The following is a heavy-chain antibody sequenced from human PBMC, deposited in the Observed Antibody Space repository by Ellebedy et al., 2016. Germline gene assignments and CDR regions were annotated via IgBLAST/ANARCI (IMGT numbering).Heavy chain of an antibody. CDR2: INAGNGNT. CDR1: GYTFTRNA. CDR3: AREDTAMVTAPGAFDI. D-gene: IGHD5-18*01. J-gene: IGHJ3*02. Sequence: ASVKVSCKASGYTFTRNAMHWVRQAPGQRLEWMGWINAGNGNTKYSQKFQGRVTITRDTSASTAYMELSSLRSEDTAVYYCAREDTAMVTAPGAFDIWGQGTMVTVSS. V-gene: IGHV1-3*01.